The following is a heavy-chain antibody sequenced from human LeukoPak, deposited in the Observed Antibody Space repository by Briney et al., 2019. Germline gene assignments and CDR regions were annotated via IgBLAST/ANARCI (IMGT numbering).Heavy chain of an antibody. CDR2: IWYDGSNK. CDR3: AKDAADDAFDI. D-gene: IGHD6-13*01. Sequence: PGRSLRLSCAASGFTFSSYGMHWVRQAPGKGLEWVAVIWYDGSNKYYADSVEGRFTISRDNSKNTLYLQMNSLRAEDTAVYYCAKDAADDAFDIWGQGTMVTVSS. V-gene: IGHV3-33*06. CDR1: GFTFSSYG. J-gene: IGHJ3*02.